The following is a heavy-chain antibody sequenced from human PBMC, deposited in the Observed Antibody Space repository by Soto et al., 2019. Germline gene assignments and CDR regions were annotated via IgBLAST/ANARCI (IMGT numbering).Heavy chain of an antibody. J-gene: IGHJ3*02. CDR1: GYTFTSYG. CDR2: ISAYNGKT. D-gene: IGHD3-16*02. Sequence: ASVKVSCKASGYTFTSYGISWVRQAPGQGLEWMGWISAYNGKTNYAQKLQGRVTMTTDTSTSTAYMELRSLRSDDTAVYYCARDMITFGGVIVASDLAFDIWGQGTMVTVSS. V-gene: IGHV1-18*01. CDR3: ARDMITFGGVIVASDLAFDI.